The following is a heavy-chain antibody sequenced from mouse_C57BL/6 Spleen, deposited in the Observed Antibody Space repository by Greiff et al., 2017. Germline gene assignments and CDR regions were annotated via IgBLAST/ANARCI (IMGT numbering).Heavy chain of an antibody. CDR1: GFSLTSYG. J-gene: IGHJ3*01. CDR2: IWSGGST. CDR3: ARHGSSPFAY. D-gene: IGHD1-1*01. V-gene: IGHV2-2*01. Sequence: VQLQESGPGLVQPSQSLSITCTVSGFSLTSYGVHWVRQSPGKGLEWLGVIWSGGSTDYNAAFISRLSISKDNSKSQVFFQMNSLQADDTAIYYCARHGSSPFAYWGQGTLVTVSA.